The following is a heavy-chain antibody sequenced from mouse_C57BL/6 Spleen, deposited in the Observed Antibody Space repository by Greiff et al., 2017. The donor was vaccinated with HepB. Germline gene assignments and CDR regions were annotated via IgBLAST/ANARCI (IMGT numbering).Heavy chain of an antibody. CDR3: ARWEDYDDGTGFAY. Sequence: QVQLKESGAELARPGASVKLSCKASGYTFTSYGISWVKQRTGQGLEWIGEIYPRSGNTYYNEKFKGKATLTADKSSSTAYMELRSLTSEDSAVYFCARWEDYDDGTGFAYWGQGTLVTVSA. J-gene: IGHJ3*01. D-gene: IGHD2-4*01. CDR2: IYPRSGNT. V-gene: IGHV1-81*01. CDR1: GYTFTSYG.